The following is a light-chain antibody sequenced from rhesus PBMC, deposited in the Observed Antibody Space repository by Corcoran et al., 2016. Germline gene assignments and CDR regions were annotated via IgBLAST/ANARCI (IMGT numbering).Light chain of an antibody. CDR2: SAY. V-gene: IGKV3-40*03. CDR3: QQYNDLRT. J-gene: IGKJ1*01. Sequence: EIVMTQSPATLSLSPGETATLSCRARESVGSYLAWYQQKPGQAPKPLVHSAYFRATGIPDRFSCSGARTEFTLNISSLEPEDVGVYHCQQYNDLRTFGQGTKVEIK. CDR1: ESVGSY.